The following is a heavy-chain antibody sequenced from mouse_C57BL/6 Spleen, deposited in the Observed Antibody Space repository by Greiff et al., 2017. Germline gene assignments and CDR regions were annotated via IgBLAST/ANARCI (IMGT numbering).Heavy chain of an antibody. CDR1: GFSLTSYG. J-gene: IGHJ3*01. CDR2: IWGGGST. CDR3: AKQGGDRNYWAWFAY. Sequence: VQVVESGPGLVAPSQSLSISCTVSGFSLTSYGVDWVRQPPGTGLEWLGVIWGGGSTNYNSAHMSRLSISKDNSKSQFFLKMNSLQTDDTAMYYWAKQGGDRNYWAWFAYWGQGTLVTVSA. V-gene: IGHV2-9*01. D-gene: IGHD2-5*01.